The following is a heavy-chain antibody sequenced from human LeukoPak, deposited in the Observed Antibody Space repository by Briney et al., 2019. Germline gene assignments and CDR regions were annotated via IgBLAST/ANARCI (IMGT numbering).Heavy chain of an antibody. Sequence: GGSLRLSCAASGFTFRSYAMSWVRQAPGKGLEWVSVISGGGGTTSYADSVKGRLTISRDNSKNTLYLQMNSLRAEDTAVYYCASGPSYPAFGYWGQGTLVTVSS. CDR3: ASGPSYPAFGY. CDR1: GFTFRSYA. V-gene: IGHV3-23*01. J-gene: IGHJ4*02. CDR2: ISGGGGTT. D-gene: IGHD1-26*01.